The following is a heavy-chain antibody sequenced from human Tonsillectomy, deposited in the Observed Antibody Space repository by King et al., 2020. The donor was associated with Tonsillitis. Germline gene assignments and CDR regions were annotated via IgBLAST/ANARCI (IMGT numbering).Heavy chain of an antibody. CDR2: IYYSGST. CDR3: ARPIAVAGTVYLDY. CDR1: GGFISSSRYY. D-gene: IGHD6-19*01. Sequence: LQLQESGPGLVKPSETLSLTCTVSGGFISSSRYYWGWIRQPPGKGLECVGTIYYSGSTYYNPSLKSRVTISVDSSKNQFSLKLSSVTAADTAVYYCARPIAVAGTVYLDYWGQGTPVTVSS. V-gene: IGHV4-39*01. J-gene: IGHJ4*02.